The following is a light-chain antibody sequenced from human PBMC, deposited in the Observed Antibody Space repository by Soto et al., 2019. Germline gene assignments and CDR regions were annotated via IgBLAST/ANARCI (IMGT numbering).Light chain of an antibody. CDR1: QSVNNN. Sequence: EIVMTQSPATLSVSPGERATLSCRASQSVNNNLAWYQQKPGQAPRLLIYGASARATGIPARFSGSGSWTEFTLTISSLQSADFAVYYCQQYNNWPLTFGGGTKVEIK. J-gene: IGKJ4*01. CDR3: QQYNNWPLT. V-gene: IGKV3-15*01. CDR2: GAS.